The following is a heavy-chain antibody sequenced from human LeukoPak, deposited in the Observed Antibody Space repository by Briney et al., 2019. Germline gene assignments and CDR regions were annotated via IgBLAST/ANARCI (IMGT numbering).Heavy chain of an antibody. CDR3: ARVHDSYVQIFDS. V-gene: IGHV4-4*02. D-gene: IGHD5-18*01. CDR2: IYHSGST. Sequence: SGTLSLTCAVSGGSISSSNWWSWVRQPPGKGLEWIGEIYHSGSTNYNPSLKSRLTISVDKSKNQFSLNLSSVTAADTAVYYCARVHDSYVQIFDSWGQGTLVTVSS. J-gene: IGHJ4*02. CDR1: GGSISSSNW.